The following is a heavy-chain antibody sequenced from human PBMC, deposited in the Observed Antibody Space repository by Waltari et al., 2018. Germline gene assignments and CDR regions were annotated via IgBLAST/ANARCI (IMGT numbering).Heavy chain of an antibody. CDR1: GFSVSDNF. CDR3: ARVAGTALHRYYHYYMDL. D-gene: IGHD2-15*01. V-gene: IGHV3-53*01. J-gene: IGHJ6*03. CDR2: SYTVGTT. Sequence: EVEVVESGGGLMQQGGSLRLSCAVSGFSVSDNFISLVRQAPGKGLEWVSISYTVGTTYFAESVKGRFTISRDNSRNTVYLQMNSLRVEDTAVYFCARVAGTALHRYYHYYMDLWGKGTTVTVSS.